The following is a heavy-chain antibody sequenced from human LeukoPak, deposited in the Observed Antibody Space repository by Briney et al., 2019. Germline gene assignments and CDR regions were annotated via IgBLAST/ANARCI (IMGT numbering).Heavy chain of an antibody. Sequence: SETLSLTCAVYGGSFSGYYWSWIRQPPGKGLEWIGEINHSGSTNYNPSLKSRATISVDTSKTQIPLKLRSVTAAHTAVYCSAGGGVGVQLPPRGWFDPWGQGSLVTVSS. CDR3: AGGGVGVQLPPRGWFDP. J-gene: IGHJ5*02. CDR2: INHSGST. V-gene: IGHV4-34*01. CDR1: GGSFSGYY. D-gene: IGHD2-2*01.